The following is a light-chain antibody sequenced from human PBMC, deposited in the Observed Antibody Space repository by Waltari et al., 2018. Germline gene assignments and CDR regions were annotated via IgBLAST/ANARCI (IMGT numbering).Light chain of an antibody. Sequence: EIVLTQSPGTLSLSPGETATLSCRASQSVRGTLAWYQQKPGQAPRLLIYGASIRATGLPDRFSGSGSGTDFSLTITRLEPEDFAVYYCQHYVRLPVTFGQGTRVEIK. CDR1: QSVRGT. J-gene: IGKJ1*01. CDR2: GAS. CDR3: QHYVRLPVT. V-gene: IGKV3-20*01.